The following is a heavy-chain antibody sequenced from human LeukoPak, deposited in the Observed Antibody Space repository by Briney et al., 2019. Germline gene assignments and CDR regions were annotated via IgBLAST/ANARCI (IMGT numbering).Heavy chain of an antibody. CDR2: IGTSDTST. CDR1: GFTFSSYG. CDR3: ARGPGLHYFDY. J-gene: IGHJ4*02. Sequence: PGGSLRLSCAASGFTFSSYGLNWVRQAPGKGLEWVSTIGTSDTSTYYADSVKGRFTISRDISKNTLYLQMNSPRAEDTAIYYCARGPGLHYFDYWGQGTLVTVSS. V-gene: IGHV3-23*01.